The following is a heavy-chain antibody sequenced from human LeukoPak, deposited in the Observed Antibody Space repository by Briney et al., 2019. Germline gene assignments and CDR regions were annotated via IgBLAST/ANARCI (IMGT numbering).Heavy chain of an antibody. J-gene: IGHJ6*03. CDR3: ARLTTNYYMDV. Sequence: GGSLRLSCAASGFTFSNYWMTWVRQAPGKGLEWVANIKQDGSEKYYVDSVKGRFTISRDNAKNSLYLQMNSLRGEDTAVYYCARLTTNYYMDVWGKGTTVTVSS. CDR2: IKQDGSEK. CDR1: GFTFSNYW. V-gene: IGHV3-7*01. D-gene: IGHD1-26*01.